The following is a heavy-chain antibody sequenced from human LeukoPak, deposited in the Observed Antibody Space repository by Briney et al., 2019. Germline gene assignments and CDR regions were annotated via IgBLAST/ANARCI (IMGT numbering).Heavy chain of an antibody. CDR3: AKDHEWLRSPFDY. CDR2: ISGSGGST. D-gene: IGHD5-12*01. J-gene: IGHJ4*02. CDR1: GFTVSSNY. Sequence: GGSLRLSCAASGFTVSSNYMSWVRQAPGKGLEWVSAISGSGGSTYYADSVKGRFTISRDNSKNTLYLQMNSLRAEDTAVYYCAKDHEWLRSPFDYWGQGTLVTVSS. V-gene: IGHV3-23*01.